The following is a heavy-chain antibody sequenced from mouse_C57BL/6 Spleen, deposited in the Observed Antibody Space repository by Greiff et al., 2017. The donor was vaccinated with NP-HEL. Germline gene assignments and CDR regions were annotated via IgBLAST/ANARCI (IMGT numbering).Heavy chain of an antibody. D-gene: IGHD1-1*01. CDR3: ARPEGSSYWYVDV. Sequence: QVQLKQPGAELVRPGSSVKLSCKASGYTFTSYWMHWVKQRPIQGLEWIGNIDPSDSETHYNQKFKDKATLTVDNSSSTAYRQLSSLTSEDSAVYYCARPEGSSYWYVDVWGTGTTVTVSS. J-gene: IGHJ1*03. CDR2: IDPSDSET. V-gene: IGHV1-52*01. CDR1: GYTFTSYW.